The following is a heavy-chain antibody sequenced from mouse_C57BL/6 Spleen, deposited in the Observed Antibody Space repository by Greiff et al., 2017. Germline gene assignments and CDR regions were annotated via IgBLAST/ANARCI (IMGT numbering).Heavy chain of an antibody. Sequence: EVKLMESGEGLVKPGGSLKLSCAASGFTFSSYAMSWVRQTPEKRLGWVAYISSGGDYIYYADTVKGRFTISRDNARNTLYLQMSSLQSEDTAMYYCTRDLGDYGNLFAYWGQGTLVTVSA. J-gene: IGHJ3*01. D-gene: IGHD2-1*01. CDR1: GFTFSSYA. CDR2: ISSGGDYI. V-gene: IGHV5-9-1*02. CDR3: TRDLGDYGNLFAY.